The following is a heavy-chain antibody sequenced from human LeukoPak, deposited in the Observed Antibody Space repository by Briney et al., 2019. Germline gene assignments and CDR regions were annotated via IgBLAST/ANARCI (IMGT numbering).Heavy chain of an antibody. J-gene: IGHJ4*02. CDR1: DFTFDFYW. V-gene: IGHV3-7*01. D-gene: IGHD2-2*01. Sequence: GGSLRLSCVASDFTFDFYWMTWVRQAPGKGLEWLANILPDGSQKYYVDSVKGRFTISRDNPKNSLYLQINNLRAEDTAVYYCGRLAHNAWYAIDFWGQGTLVTVSP. CDR3: GRLAHNAWYAIDF. CDR2: ILPDGSQK.